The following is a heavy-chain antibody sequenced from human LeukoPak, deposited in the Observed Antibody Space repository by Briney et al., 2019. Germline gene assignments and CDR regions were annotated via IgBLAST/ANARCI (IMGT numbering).Heavy chain of an antibody. CDR1: GFSLSTSGMC. CDR3: VRRRGSRYYLDY. CDR2: IDWDDDK. J-gene: IGHJ4*02. D-gene: IGHD2-2*01. V-gene: IGHV2-70*11. Sequence: SGPALVKPTQTLTLICTFSGFSLSTSGMCVTWIRQPPGKALEWLARIDWDDDKYYYTSLKTRLTISKTTSKNQVVLTMTNMDPYDIATYYCVRRRGSRYYLDYWGQGALVTVSS.